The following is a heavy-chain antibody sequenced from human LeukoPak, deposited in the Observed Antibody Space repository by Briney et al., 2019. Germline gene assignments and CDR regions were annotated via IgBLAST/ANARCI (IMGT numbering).Heavy chain of an antibody. CDR2: IIPILGIA. CDR1: GGTFSSYA. CDR3: ARDPRTYYDITYYYYGMDV. D-gene: IGHD3-9*01. J-gene: IGHJ6*02. V-gene: IGHV1-69*04. Sequence: ASVKVSCKASGGTFSSYAISWVRQAPGQGLEWMGRIIPILGIANYAQKFQGRVTITADKSTSTAYMELSSLRSEDTAVYYCARDPRTYYDITYYYYGMDVWGQGTTVTVSS.